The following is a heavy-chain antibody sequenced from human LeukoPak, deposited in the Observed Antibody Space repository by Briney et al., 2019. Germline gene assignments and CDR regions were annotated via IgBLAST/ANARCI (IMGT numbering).Heavy chain of an antibody. CDR3: ARGPPNWGYDY. J-gene: IGHJ4*02. V-gene: IGHV1-8*02. D-gene: IGHD7-27*01. Sequence: GASVTVSCKASGGTFSSYAINWVRQAPGQRPGWMGWMSPNSGDTGYAQTFQDRVAMTRNTSISTAYMELSSLRSDDTAVYYCARGPPNWGYDYWGPGTLVTVSS. CDR2: MSPNSGDT. CDR1: GGTFSSYA.